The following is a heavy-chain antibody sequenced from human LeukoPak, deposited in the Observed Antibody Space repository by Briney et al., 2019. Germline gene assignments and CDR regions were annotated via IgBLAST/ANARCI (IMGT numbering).Heavy chain of an antibody. V-gene: IGHV4-34*01. CDR1: GGSFSGYY. CDR2: INHSGST. CDR3: ARLPDPIAAAGSDAFDI. Sequence: SETLSPTCAVYGGSFSGYYWSWIRQPPGKGLEWIGEINHSGSTNYNPSLKSRVTISVDTSKNQFSLKLSSVTAADTAVYYCARLPDPIAAAGSDAFDIWGQGTMVTVSS. D-gene: IGHD6-13*01. J-gene: IGHJ3*02.